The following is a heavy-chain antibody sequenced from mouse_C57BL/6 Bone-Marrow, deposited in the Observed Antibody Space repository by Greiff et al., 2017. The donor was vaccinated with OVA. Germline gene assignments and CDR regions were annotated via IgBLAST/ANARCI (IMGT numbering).Heavy chain of an antibody. CDR1: GYTFTSYW. D-gene: IGHD1-1*01. CDR3: AREGITLRDY. J-gene: IGHJ4*01. V-gene: IGHV1-61*01. CDR2: IYPSDSET. Sequence: VQLQQPGAELVRPGSSVKLSCKASGYTFTSYWMDWVKQRPGQGLEWIGNIYPSDSETHYNQKFKDKATLTVDKSSSTAYMQLSSLTSEDSAVYYCAREGITLRDYWGQGTSVTVSS.